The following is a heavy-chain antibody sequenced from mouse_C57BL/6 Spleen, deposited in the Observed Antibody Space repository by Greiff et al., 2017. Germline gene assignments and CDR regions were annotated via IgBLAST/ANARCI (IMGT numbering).Heavy chain of an antibody. V-gene: IGHV1-54*01. CDR1: GYAFTNYL. Sequence: QVQLKESGAELVRPGTSVKVSCKASGYAFTNYLIEWVKQRPGQGLEWIGVINPGSGGTNYNEKFKGNATLTADKSSSTAYMQLSSLTSEDSAVYFCARESYDYDGPLDYWGQGTTLTVSS. J-gene: IGHJ2*01. D-gene: IGHD2-4*01. CDR2: INPGSGGT. CDR3: ARESYDYDGPLDY.